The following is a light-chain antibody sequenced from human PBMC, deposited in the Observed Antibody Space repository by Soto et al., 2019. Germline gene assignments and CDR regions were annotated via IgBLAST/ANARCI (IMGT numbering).Light chain of an antibody. CDR3: QQYNSYPIT. J-gene: IGKJ5*01. CDR2: KAS. Sequence: DIQMTHSPSPLSASVGARVTITFTSSQSISSWLAWYQQKPGKAPKVLIYKASSLESGVPSRFSGSGSGTEFTLTISSLQPDDFATYYCQQYNSYPITFGQGTRLEIK. CDR1: QSISSW. V-gene: IGKV1-5*03.